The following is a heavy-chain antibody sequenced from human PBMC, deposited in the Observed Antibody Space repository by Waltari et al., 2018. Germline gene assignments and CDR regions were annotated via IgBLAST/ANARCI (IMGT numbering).Heavy chain of an antibody. CDR1: GFTFSSFW. J-gene: IGHJ6*02. V-gene: IGHV3-74*03. Sequence: EEQLVESGGGLVQPGDSLRLSCAASGFTFSSFWMNWVRQAPGKGPLWVSRISTDASDTTYADSVKGRSTISRDNARNTLYLQMNRLRAEDTAVYFCARVSRRTYRSPVPGRHYYYGMDVWGQGTTVTVSS. D-gene: IGHD1-1*01. CDR2: ISTDASDT. CDR3: ARVSRRTYRSPVPGRHYYYGMDV.